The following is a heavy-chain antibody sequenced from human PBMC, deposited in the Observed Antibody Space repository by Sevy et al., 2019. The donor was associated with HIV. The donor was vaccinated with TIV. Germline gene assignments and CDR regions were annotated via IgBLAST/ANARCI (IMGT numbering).Heavy chain of an antibody. Sequence: ASVKVSCKASGYSFSDSGYYVHWVRQAPGQGLEWMGWINPKSGATNYAQKFQGRVTMTRDTSVSTANMELSRLTSDDTAVYYCARESYDFWTGPVDYDYGMDVWGQGTTVTVSS. J-gene: IGHJ6*02. CDR3: ARESYDFWTGPVDYDYGMDV. D-gene: IGHD3-3*01. CDR2: INPKSGAT. CDR1: GYSFSDSGYY. V-gene: IGHV1-2*02.